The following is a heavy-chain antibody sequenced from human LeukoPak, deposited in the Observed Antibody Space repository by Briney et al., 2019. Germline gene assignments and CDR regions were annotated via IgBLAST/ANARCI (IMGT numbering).Heavy chain of an antibody. CDR2: IYHSGST. Sequence: SETLSLTCTVSGGTISSGDYYWSWIRQPPGKGLEWIGNIYHSGSTNYNPSLKSRVTISVDTSKKQFSLKLSSVTAADTAVYYCARTDLTVVTDDAFDIWGQGTMVTFSS. CDR1: GGTISSGDYY. V-gene: IGHV4-61*08. D-gene: IGHD4-23*01. CDR3: ARTDLTVVTDDAFDI. J-gene: IGHJ3*02.